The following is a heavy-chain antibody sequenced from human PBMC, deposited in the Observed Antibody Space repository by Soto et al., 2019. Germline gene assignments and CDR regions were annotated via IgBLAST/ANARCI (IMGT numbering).Heavy chain of an antibody. CDR2: MYYSGTT. D-gene: IGHD6-19*01. Sequence: QLQLQESGPGLVKPSETLSLTCTVSGGSISSSSYYWGWIRQPPGKGLEWIGTMYYSGTTYYSPALKGRVTISVDTSKNQFSLKLRSLTAADTAVDYGARHKLGSGWYLYYWGQGMLVTVSS. CDR1: GGSISSSSYY. V-gene: IGHV4-39*01. CDR3: ARHKLGSGWYLYY. J-gene: IGHJ4*02.